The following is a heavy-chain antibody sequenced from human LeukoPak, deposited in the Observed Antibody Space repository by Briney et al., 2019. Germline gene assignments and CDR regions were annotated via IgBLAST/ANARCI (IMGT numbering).Heavy chain of an antibody. CDR1: GGPISSYY. Sequence: SETLSLTCTVSGGPISSYYWSWIRQPPGKGLEWIGYIYYSGSTNYNPSLKSRVTISIDTSKNHFSLKLSSVTAADTAVYYCARGGSSGWLDYWGQGTLVTVSS. J-gene: IGHJ4*02. CDR2: IYYSGST. CDR3: ARGGSSGWLDY. D-gene: IGHD6-19*01. V-gene: IGHV4-59*01.